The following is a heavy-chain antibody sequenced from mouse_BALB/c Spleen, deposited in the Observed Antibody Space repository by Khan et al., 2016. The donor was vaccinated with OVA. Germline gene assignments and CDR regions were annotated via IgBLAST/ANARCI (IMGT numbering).Heavy chain of an antibody. CDR3: ARGNYYGYYFDY. Sequence: QLEESGPGLVKPSQSLSLTCTVTGYSITSGYAWNWIRQFPGNKLEWMGYISYSGGTSYNPSLKSRISITRDTSKNQFFLQLNSVPTEDTATYYCARGNYYGYYFDYWGQGTPLTVSS. V-gene: IGHV3-2*02. CDR1: GYSITSGYA. J-gene: IGHJ2*01. CDR2: ISYSGGT. D-gene: IGHD1-1*01.